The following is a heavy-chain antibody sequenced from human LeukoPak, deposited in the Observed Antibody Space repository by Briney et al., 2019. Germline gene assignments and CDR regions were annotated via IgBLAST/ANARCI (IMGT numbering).Heavy chain of an antibody. CDR1: GYTFTGYY. V-gene: IGHV1-2*02. D-gene: IGHD1-1*01. CDR3: ARESLNWNTDGGFDY. J-gene: IGHJ4*02. CDR2: INPNSGGT. Sequence: ASVTVSCKASGYTFTGYYMHWVRQAPGQGLEWMGWINPNSGGTNYAQKFQGRVTMTRDTSISTAYMELSRLRSDDTAVYYCARESLNWNTDGGFDYWGQGTLVTVSS.